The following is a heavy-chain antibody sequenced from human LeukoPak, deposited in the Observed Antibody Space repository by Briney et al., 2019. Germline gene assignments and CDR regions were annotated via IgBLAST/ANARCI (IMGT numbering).Heavy chain of an antibody. CDR2: ISWNGGSI. CDR3: AKDRSRIAVAGMTPFDY. J-gene: IGHJ4*02. Sequence: PGRSLGLSCAASGFTFDDYAMHWVRQAPGKGLEWVAGISWNGGSIGYADSVKGRFTISRDNAKNSLYLQMNSLRAEDTALYYCAKDRSRIAVAGMTPFDYWGQGTLVTVSS. CDR1: GFTFDDYA. V-gene: IGHV3-9*01. D-gene: IGHD6-19*01.